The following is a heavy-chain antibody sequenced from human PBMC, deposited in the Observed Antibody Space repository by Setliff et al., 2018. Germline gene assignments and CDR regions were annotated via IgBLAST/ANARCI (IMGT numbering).Heavy chain of an antibody. CDR2: IGAYTGNT. J-gene: IGHJ4*02. CDR3: TRASRLRPLRFLEWLYYFDS. Sequence: ASVKVSCKASGYTLINYGISWVRQAPGQGLEWMGWIGAYTGNTNYAQKFQGRFTISRDDSTSVAYLQMNGLKSDDTAVYYCTRASRLRPLRFLEWLYYFDSWGKGTLVTVSS. CDR1: GYTLINYG. D-gene: IGHD3-3*01. V-gene: IGHV1-18*01.